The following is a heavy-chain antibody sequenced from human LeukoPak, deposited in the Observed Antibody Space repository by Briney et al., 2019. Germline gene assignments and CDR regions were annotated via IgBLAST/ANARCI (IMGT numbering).Heavy chain of an antibody. D-gene: IGHD6-13*01. V-gene: IGHV5-51*01. CDR3: ARHASIAAAKYAIDY. Sequence: GESLKISWKGSGYSFTSYWIGWVRQMPGKGLEWMGIIYPGDPDTRYSPSFQGQVTIPADKSISTAYLQWSSLKASDTAMYYCARHASIAAAKYAIDYWGQGTLVTVSS. CDR1: GYSFTSYW. CDR2: IYPGDPDT. J-gene: IGHJ4*02.